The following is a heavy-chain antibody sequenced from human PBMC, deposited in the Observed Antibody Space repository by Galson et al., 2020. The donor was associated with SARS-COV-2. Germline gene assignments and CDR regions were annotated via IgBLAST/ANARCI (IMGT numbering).Heavy chain of an antibody. CDR3: ASGLGGDY. V-gene: IGHV4-31*03. D-gene: IGHD1-26*01. J-gene: IGHJ4*02. CDR1: GGSITSDDCY. CDR2: IFYSGFT. Sequence: SETLSLTCTVSGGSITSDDCYWSWIRQHPRRGLAWIGYIFYSGFTYYSPSFKSRVTMSLDTSKNQFSLELNSVTAADTAVYYCASGLGGDYWGPGTLVTVSS.